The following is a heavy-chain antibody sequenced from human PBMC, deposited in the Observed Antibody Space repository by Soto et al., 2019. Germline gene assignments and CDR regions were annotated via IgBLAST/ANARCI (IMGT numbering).Heavy chain of an antibody. D-gene: IGHD2-2*01. CDR1: GGSMSSINYF. V-gene: IGHV4-30-4*01. CDR2: IYHTGTT. Sequence: QVQLQESGPGLVKPSQTLSLTCSVSGGSMSSINYFWTWIRQPPGKGLEWIGFIYHTGTTYYNPSLRGRVTISIDTSKSQLSMKLNSVTAADTAVYYCARVMAAMQNWLDPWGQGTLVTVSP. CDR3: ARVMAAMQNWLDP. J-gene: IGHJ5*02.